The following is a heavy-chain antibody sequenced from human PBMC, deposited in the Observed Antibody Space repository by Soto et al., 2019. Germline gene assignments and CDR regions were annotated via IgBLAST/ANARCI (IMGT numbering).Heavy chain of an antibody. Sequence: QVQLVQSGAEVKKPGSSVKVSCKASGGTFSRYSITWVRQAPGPGLEWLGRIIPIFGIPTYAQKFQGRVTFTADESKSTAYMELSSLRADDTAVYYCAREDRDRETGLVPAAIDGMDVWGQGTTVTVSS. V-gene: IGHV1-69*08. CDR3: AREDRDRETGLVPAAIDGMDV. CDR2: IIPIFGIP. J-gene: IGHJ6*02. D-gene: IGHD2-2*01. CDR1: GGTFSRYS.